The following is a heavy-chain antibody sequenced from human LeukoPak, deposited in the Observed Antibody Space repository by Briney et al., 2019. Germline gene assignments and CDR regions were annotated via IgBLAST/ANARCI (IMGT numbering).Heavy chain of an antibody. J-gene: IGHJ1*01. Sequence: GGSLRLTCVASGFRFGRDWISWVRQAPGKGLEWVACVKQDGTEKNYVVSVWGRFAVSVDNGKNSLYLQMNSLRAEDTAKYYCATLDSTKSVLWGRGTAVIVSS. CDR1: GFRFGRDW. D-gene: IGHD2-2*01. CDR3: ATLDSTKSVL. V-gene: IGHV3-7*01. CDR2: VKQDGTEK.